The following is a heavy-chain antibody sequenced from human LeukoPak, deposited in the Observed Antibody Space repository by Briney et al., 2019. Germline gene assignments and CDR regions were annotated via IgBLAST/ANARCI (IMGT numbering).Heavy chain of an antibody. J-gene: IGHJ5*02. CDR2: ISSSSSYI. V-gene: IGHV3-21*01. CDR3: ARGRGELLSYNWFDP. CDR1: GFTFSSYS. D-gene: IGHD1-26*01. Sequence: GGSLRLSCAASGFTFSSYSMNWVRQAPGKGLECVSSISSSSSYIYYADSVKRRFTISRDNAKNSLYLQMNSLRAEDTAVYYCARGRGELLSYNWFDPWGQGTLVTVSS.